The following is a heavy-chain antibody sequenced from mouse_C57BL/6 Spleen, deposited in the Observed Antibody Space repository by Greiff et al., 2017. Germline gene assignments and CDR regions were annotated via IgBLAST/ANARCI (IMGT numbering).Heavy chain of an antibody. CDR2: IYPRSGNT. CDR1: GYTFTSYG. D-gene: IGHD1-1*01. Sequence: VQLQQSGAELARPGASVKLSCKASGYTFTSYGISWVKQRTGQGLEWIGEIYPRSGNTYYNEKFKGKATLTADKSSSTAYMELRSLTSEDSAVYFCARTTTVVAPDYFDYWGQGTTLTVSS. V-gene: IGHV1-81*01. CDR3: ARTTTVVAPDYFDY. J-gene: IGHJ2*01.